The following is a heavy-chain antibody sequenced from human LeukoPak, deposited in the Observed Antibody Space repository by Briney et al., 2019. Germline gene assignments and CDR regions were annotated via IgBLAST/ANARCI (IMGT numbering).Heavy chain of an antibody. CDR3: ARHQGYYGMDV. V-gene: IGHV4-59*08. CDR1: GGSISSYY. CDR2: IYYSGST. Sequence: SETLSLTCTVPGGSISSYYWSWIRQPPGKGLEWIGYIYYSGSTNYNPSLKSRVTISVDTSKNQFSLKLSSVTAADTAVYYCARHQGYYGMDVWGQGTTVTVSS. J-gene: IGHJ6*02.